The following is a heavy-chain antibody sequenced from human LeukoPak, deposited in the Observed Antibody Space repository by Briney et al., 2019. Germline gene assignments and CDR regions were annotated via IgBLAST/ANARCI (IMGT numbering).Heavy chain of an antibody. Sequence: ASVKVSCKASGYTFTAYYMHWVRQAPGQGLEWMGRINPSSGGTNYAQKFQGRVTMTTDTSINTAYMELTSLRSDDTAMYFCASDHDSPPGWGQGTMVTVSS. V-gene: IGHV1-2*06. CDR3: ASDHDSPPG. D-gene: IGHD5-18*01. CDR2: INPSSGGT. CDR1: GYTFTAYY. J-gene: IGHJ4*02.